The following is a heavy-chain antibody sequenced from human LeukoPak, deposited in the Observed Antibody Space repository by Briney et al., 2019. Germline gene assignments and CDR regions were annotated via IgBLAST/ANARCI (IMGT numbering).Heavy chain of an antibody. V-gene: IGHV1-2*02. CDR3: ARVRRIVATMRAFDI. D-gene: IGHD5-12*01. J-gene: IGHJ3*02. CDR2: INPNSGGT. CDR1: GYTFTSYG. Sequence: ASVKVSCKASGYTFTSYGISWVRQAPGQGLEWMGWINPNSGGTNYAQKFQGRVTMTRDTSISTAYMELSRLRSDDTAVYYCARVRRIVATMRAFDIWGQGTMVTVSS.